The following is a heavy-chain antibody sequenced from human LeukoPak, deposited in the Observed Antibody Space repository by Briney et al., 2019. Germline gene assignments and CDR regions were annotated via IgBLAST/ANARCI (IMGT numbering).Heavy chain of an antibody. D-gene: IGHD3-10*01. Sequence: KPSETLSLTCAVYGGSFSGYYWSWIRQPPGKGLEWIGEINHSGSTNYNPSLKSRVTISVDTSKNQFSLKLSSVTAADTAVYYCAVSNYYGSGSYYGLYYYYGMDVWGQGTTVTVSS. CDR2: INHSGST. V-gene: IGHV4-34*01. CDR3: AVSNYYGSGSYYGLYYYYGMDV. CDR1: GGSFSGYY. J-gene: IGHJ6*02.